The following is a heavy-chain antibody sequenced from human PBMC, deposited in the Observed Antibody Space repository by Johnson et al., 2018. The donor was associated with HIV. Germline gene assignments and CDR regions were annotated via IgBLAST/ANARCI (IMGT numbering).Heavy chain of an antibody. CDR3: ARAKGGSYSDEQGAFDI. CDR2: ISYDGSNK. D-gene: IGHD1-26*01. J-gene: IGHJ3*02. CDR1: GFTFSSYA. Sequence: QVQLVESGGGVVQPGRSLRLSCAASGFTFSSYAMHWVRQAPGKGLEWVAVISYDGSNKYYADSVKGRFTISRDNSKNTLYLQMNSLRAEDTAVYYCARAKGGSYSDEQGAFDIWG. V-gene: IGHV3-30*04.